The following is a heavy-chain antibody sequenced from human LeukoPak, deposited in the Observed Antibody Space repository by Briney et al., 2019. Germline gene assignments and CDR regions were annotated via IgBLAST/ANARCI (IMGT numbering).Heavy chain of an antibody. Sequence: GGSLTLSCAASGFTFSDYYMSWIRQAPGKGLEWVSYISSSGSTIYYADSVKGRFTISRHNAKHSLYPQMNSLRAEHTAVYYCARGSEVGDGSGLDYWGQGTLCTVSS. CDR1: GFTFSDYY. V-gene: IGHV3-11*04. CDR2: ISSSGSTI. D-gene: IGHD1-26*01. CDR3: ARGSEVGDGSGLDY. J-gene: IGHJ4*02.